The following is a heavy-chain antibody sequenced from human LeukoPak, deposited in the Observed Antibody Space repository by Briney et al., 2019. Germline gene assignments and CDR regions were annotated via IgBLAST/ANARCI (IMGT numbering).Heavy chain of an antibody. Sequence: GGSLRLSSAASGFTFSSYWMSWVRQAPGKGRECVANIKQDGSEKYYVGSVKGRFTISRDNAKNSLYLQMNSLRAEDTAVYYCARAPRGFWSGYSPYYFDYWGQGTLVTVSS. J-gene: IGHJ4*02. CDR2: IKQDGSEK. V-gene: IGHV3-7*01. D-gene: IGHD3-3*01. CDR1: GFTFSSYW. CDR3: ARAPRGFWSGYSPYYFDY.